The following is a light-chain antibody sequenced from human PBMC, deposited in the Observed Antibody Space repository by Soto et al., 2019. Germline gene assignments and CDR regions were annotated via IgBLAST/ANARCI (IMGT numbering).Light chain of an antibody. J-gene: IGKJ1*01. CDR3: QQYGSSSWT. CDR1: QSVNSSY. V-gene: IGKV3-20*01. CDR2: GAS. Sequence: IVLAQSPATLSCSGGEMAALSGGGSQSVNSSYLAWYQQRPGQAPRLLIYGASSRATGIPDRFSGSGSGTDFTLTISRLEAEDFAVYYCQQYGSSSWTFGQGTKLDIK.